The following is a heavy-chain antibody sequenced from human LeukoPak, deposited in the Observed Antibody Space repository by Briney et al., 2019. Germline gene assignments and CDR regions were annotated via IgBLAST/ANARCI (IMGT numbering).Heavy chain of an antibody. V-gene: IGHV4-59*01. CDR2: IYYSGST. CDR1: GGSISSYY. D-gene: IGHD6-13*01. J-gene: IGHJ5*02. CDR3: GYSSSWLGWFDP. Sequence: SETLSLTCTVSGGSISSYYWNWIRQPPGKGLEWIGNIYYSGSTNYNPSLKSRVTISVDTSKNQFSLKLNSVTAADTAVYYCGYSSSWLGWFDPWGQGTLVTVSS.